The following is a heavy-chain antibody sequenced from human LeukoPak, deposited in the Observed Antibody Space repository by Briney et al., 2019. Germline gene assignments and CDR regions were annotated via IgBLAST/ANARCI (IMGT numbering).Heavy chain of an antibody. D-gene: IGHD3-22*01. V-gene: IGHV4-4*08. Sequence: SETLSLTCTVSGGSISSYYWSWIRQPPGKGLEWIGRIYTSGSTNYNPSLKSRVTISVDTSKNQFSLKLSSVTAADTAVYYCARGGSGYYLYYFDYWGQGTLVTVSS. CDR1: GGSISSYY. CDR2: IYTSGST. CDR3: ARGGSGYYLYYFDY. J-gene: IGHJ4*02.